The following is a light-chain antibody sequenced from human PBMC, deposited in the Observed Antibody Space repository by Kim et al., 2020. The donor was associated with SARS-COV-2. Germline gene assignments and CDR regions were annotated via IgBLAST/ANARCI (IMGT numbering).Light chain of an antibody. CDR2: GAS. V-gene: IGKV3-20*01. Sequence: EIVVTQSPGTLSLSPGGTATLSCRVSQTVDNRYLAWYQQKPGQGPRLLISGASSRATGISDRFSGSGSRTDFTLTISRLEPEDSAVYYCQQYDISPYNFGQGTKLEI. J-gene: IGKJ2*01. CDR1: QTVDNRY. CDR3: QQYDISPYN.